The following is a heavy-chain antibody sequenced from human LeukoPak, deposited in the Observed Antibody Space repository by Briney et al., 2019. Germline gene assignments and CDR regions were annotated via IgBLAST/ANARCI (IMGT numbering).Heavy chain of an antibody. CDR2: ISGSGGST. CDR1: GFTFSSYA. CDR3: AKSPYSQGIAPVIGYY. D-gene: IGHD6-13*01. Sequence: GGSLRLSCAASGFTFSSYAMSWVRQAPGKGLEWVSAISGSGGSTYYADSVKGRFTISRDNSKNTLYLQMNSLRAEDTAVYYCAKSPYSQGIAPVIGYYWGQGTLVTVSS. V-gene: IGHV3-23*01. J-gene: IGHJ4*02.